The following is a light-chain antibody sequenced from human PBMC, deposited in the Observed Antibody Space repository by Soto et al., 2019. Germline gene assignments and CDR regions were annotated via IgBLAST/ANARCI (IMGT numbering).Light chain of an antibody. CDR3: HQYGLSPPYT. Sequence: EIVLPQTPGTLSLSPGARATLSCRASQSVDRNYLAWYQHKPGQAPRLPIYGASTRATGIPDRFSGSGSGTDFTLTISRLEPEDFAVYYCHQYGLSPPYTFGPGTKVDIK. CDR1: QSVDRNY. J-gene: IGKJ3*01. CDR2: GAS. V-gene: IGKV3-20*01.